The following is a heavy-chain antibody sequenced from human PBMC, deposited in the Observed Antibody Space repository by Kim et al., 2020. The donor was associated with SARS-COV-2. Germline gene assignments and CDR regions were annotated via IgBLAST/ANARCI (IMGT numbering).Heavy chain of an antibody. D-gene: IGHD6-13*01. J-gene: IGHJ5*02. CDR3: ARGAQQLGGWFDP. V-gene: IGHV4-39*07. Sequence: YNPSLKSRITISVDTSKNQFSLKLSSVTAADTAVYYCARGAQQLGGWFDPWGQGTLVTVSS.